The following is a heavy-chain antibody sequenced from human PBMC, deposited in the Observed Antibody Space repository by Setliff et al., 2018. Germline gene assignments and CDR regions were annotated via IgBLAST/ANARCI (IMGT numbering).Heavy chain of an antibody. V-gene: IGHV3-23*01. CDR3: AKDTGYYFDY. D-gene: IGHD4-4*01. Sequence: PGGSLRLSCAASGFTFSSYVMTWVRQAPGKGLEWVSAISGSGAISYADSVKGRFTVSRDNSKNTLYLQMNSLRGEDTAVYYCAKDTGYYFDYWGQGTLVTVSS. CDR1: GFTFSSYV. J-gene: IGHJ4*02. CDR2: ISGSGAI.